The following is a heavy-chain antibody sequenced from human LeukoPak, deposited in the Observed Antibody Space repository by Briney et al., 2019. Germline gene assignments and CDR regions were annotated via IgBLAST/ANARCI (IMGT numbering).Heavy chain of an antibody. V-gene: IGHV4-59*12. CDR3: AREVSALFDP. Sequence: SETLSLTCTVSGGSISSYYWSWIRQPPGKGLEWIGYIYYSGSTNYNPSLKSRVTISVDTSKNQFSLKLSSVTAADTAVYYCAREVSALFDPWGQGTLVTASS. CDR2: IYYSGST. CDR1: GGSISSYY. J-gene: IGHJ5*02.